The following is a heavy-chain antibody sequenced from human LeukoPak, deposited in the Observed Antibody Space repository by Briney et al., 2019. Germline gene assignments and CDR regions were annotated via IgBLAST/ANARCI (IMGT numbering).Heavy chain of an antibody. Sequence: GGSLRLSCAASGFTFSSDAMSWVRQAPGKGLEWVSAISGSGGSTYYADSVKGRFTISRDNSKNTLYLQMNSLRAEDTAVYYCAKGKTTIFGVVISRSYFDYWGQGTLVTVSS. CDR1: GFTFSSDA. CDR3: AKGKTTIFGVVISRSYFDY. J-gene: IGHJ4*02. V-gene: IGHV3-23*01. D-gene: IGHD3-3*01. CDR2: ISGSGGST.